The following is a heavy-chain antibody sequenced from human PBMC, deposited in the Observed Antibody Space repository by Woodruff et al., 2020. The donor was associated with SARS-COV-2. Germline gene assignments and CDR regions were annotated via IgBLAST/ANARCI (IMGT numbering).Heavy chain of an antibody. J-gene: IGHJ4*02. CDR2: DK. D-gene: IGHD6-6*01. V-gene: IGHV2-5*01. CDR3: AHISIAENDY. Sequence: DKRYSPSLKSRLTITKDTSKNQVVLTMTNMDPVDTATYYCAHISIAENDYWGQGTLVTVSS.